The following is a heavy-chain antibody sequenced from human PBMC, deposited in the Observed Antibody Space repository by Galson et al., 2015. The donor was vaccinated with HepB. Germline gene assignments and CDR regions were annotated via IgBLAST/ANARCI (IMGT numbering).Heavy chain of an antibody. Sequence: SETLSLTCTVSGGSISGYYWNWIRQPPGKGLEWSGDVYYSGITTYNPSLKSRVTISVDTSKNHFSLKLRSVTAADTAVYYCARAAPIRCYMDVWGKGTTVTVSS. J-gene: IGHJ6*03. D-gene: IGHD4-17*01. CDR1: GGSISGYY. CDR2: VYYSGIT. CDR3: ARAAPIRCYMDV. V-gene: IGHV4-59*01.